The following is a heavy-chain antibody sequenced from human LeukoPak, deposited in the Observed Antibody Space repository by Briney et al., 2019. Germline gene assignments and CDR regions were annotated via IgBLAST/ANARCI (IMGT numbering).Heavy chain of an antibody. V-gene: IGHV3-48*01. CDR1: GFTFSSYS. CDR3: ASLVYCSSTSCPGPFDY. D-gene: IGHD2-2*01. CDR2: ISSSSSTI. J-gene: IGHJ4*02. Sequence: GGSLRLSCAASGFTFSSYSMNWVRQAPGKGLEWVSYISSSSSTIYYADSVKGRFTISRDNAKNSLYLQMNSLRAEDTAVYYCASLVYCSSTSCPGPFDYWGQGTLVTVSS.